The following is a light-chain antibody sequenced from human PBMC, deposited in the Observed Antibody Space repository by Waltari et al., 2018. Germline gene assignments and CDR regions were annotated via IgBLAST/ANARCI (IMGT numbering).Light chain of an antibody. Sequence: DIQMTQSPSTLSASVGDSVTITCRASQTISTWLAWYQQKPGKAPKVLIYKASIIESGVPSRFSGSGSGTEFTLTISSLQPDDFATYYCQQYNSYPLTFGGGTKVEIK. CDR2: KAS. V-gene: IGKV1-5*03. J-gene: IGKJ4*01. CDR1: QTISTW. CDR3: QQYNSYPLT.